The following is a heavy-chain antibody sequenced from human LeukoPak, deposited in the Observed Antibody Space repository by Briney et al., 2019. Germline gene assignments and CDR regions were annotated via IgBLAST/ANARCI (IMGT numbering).Heavy chain of an antibody. CDR3: ARSRVGATGYYYYMDV. V-gene: IGHV1-2*02. J-gene: IGHJ6*03. CDR1: GYTLTGYY. Sequence: ASVKVSCKASGYTLTGYYMHWVRQAPGQGLEWMGWINPNSGGTNYAQKFQGRVTMTRDTSISTAYMELSRLRSDDTAVYYCARSRVGATGYYYYMDVWGKGTTVTVSS. D-gene: IGHD1-26*01. CDR2: INPNSGGT.